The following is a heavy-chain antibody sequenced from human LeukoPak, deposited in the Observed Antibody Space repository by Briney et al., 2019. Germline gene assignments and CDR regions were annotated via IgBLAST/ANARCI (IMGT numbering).Heavy chain of an antibody. J-gene: IGHJ4*02. Sequence: GGSLRLSCAASGFTFSSYAMSWVRQAPGKGLEWVSAISGSGGSTYYADSVKGRFTISRDNSKNTLYLQMNSLRAEDTAVYYCARDFDMVRGVIDEGNFDYWGQGTLVTVSS. CDR2: ISGSGGST. V-gene: IGHV3-23*01. CDR1: GFTFSSYA. D-gene: IGHD3-10*01. CDR3: ARDFDMVRGVIDEGNFDY.